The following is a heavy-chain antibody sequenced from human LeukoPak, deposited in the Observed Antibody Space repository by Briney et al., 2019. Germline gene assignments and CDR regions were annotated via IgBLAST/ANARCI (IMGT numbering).Heavy chain of an antibody. CDR2: ISNDETKK. Sequence: GRSLRLSCAASGFAFSTYAMHWVRQAPGKGLEWVAIISNDETKKFYADSVKGRFTISRDNSKNTLHLQMTSLRLEDTAVYYCARGVVMVAAIDYWGQGTLVTVSS. CDR3: ARGVVMVAAIDY. J-gene: IGHJ4*02. V-gene: IGHV3-30*04. CDR1: GFAFSTYA. D-gene: IGHD2-15*01.